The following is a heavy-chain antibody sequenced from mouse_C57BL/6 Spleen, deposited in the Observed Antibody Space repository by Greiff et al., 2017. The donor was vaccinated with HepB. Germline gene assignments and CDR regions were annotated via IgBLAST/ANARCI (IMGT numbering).Heavy chain of an antibody. CDR3: FLYYGNYEEFAY. CDR2: IDPEDGDT. V-gene: IGHV14-1*01. D-gene: IGHD2-1*01. CDR1: GFNIKDYY. J-gene: IGHJ3*01. Sequence: VQLKESGAELVRPGASVKLSCTASGFNIKDYYMLWVKQRPEQGLEWIGRIDPEDGDTEYAPKFQGKATMTADTSSNTAYLQLSSLTSEDTAVYYCFLYYGNYEEFAYWGQGTLVTVSA.